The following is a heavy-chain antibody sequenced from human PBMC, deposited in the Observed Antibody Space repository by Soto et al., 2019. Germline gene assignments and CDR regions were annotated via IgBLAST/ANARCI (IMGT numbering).Heavy chain of an antibody. J-gene: IGHJ6*02. D-gene: IGHD3-10*01. CDR1: GFTFSSYG. CDR3: AKSSSGSYSSKRYYYYGMDV. V-gene: IGHV3-30*18. CDR2: ISYDGSNK. Sequence: GGSLRLSCAASGFTFSSYGMHWVRQAPGKGLEWVAVISYDGSNKYYADSVKGRFTISRDNSKNTLYLQMNSLRAEDTAVYYCAKSSSGSYSSKRYYYYGMDVWGQGTTVTVSS.